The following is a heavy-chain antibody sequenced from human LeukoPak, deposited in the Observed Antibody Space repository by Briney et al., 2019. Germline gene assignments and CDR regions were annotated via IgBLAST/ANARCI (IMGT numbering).Heavy chain of an antibody. D-gene: IGHD4-17*01. V-gene: IGHV3-30-3*01. CDR1: GFTFSSYA. Sequence: GSLRLSCAASGFTFSSYAMHWVRQAPGKGLEWVAVISYDGSNKYYADSVKGRFTISRDNSKNTLYLQMNSLRAEDTAVYYCARPSYGDYEGYAFDIWGQGTMVTVSS. CDR2: ISYDGSNK. J-gene: IGHJ3*02. CDR3: ARPSYGDYEGYAFDI.